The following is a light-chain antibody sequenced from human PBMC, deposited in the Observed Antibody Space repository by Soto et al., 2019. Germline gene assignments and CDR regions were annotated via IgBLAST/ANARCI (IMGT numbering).Light chain of an antibody. CDR2: GAS. V-gene: IGKV3-20*01. Sequence: EIVLTQSPGTLSLSPGERATLSCRACQSVSSSYLTWYQQKPGQAPRLLIYGASSRATGIPDRFSGSVSGTDFTLTISRLEPEDFAVYYGQQYGSSYTFGQRTKLEIK. J-gene: IGKJ2*01. CDR1: QSVSSSY. CDR3: QQYGSSYT.